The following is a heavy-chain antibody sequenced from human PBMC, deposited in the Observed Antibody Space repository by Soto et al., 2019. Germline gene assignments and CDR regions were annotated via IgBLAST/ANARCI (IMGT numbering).Heavy chain of an antibody. CDR3: AREGAIFGVVINAVDY. J-gene: IGHJ4*02. Sequence: QVQLVESGGGVVQPGRSLRLSCAASGFTFSNYAMYWVRQAPGKGLEWVAVISYDGSNKYYVDSVKGRFTISRDNSKNLLYPQMNSLRAEDTAVYYCAREGAIFGVVINAVDYGGQGTLVTVSS. V-gene: IGHV3-30-3*01. D-gene: IGHD3-3*02. CDR2: ISYDGSNK. CDR1: GFTFSNYA.